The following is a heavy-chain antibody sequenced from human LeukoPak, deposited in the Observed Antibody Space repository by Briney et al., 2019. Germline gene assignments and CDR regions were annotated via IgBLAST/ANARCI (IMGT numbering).Heavy chain of an antibody. CDR1: GYTFTGHY. CDR2: INPNSGDT. Sequence: ASVTVSCKSSGYTFTGHYMHWVRQARGQGLEWMGWINPNSGDTNYAQKFQGSVTMTRDTSISTAYMELSSLRSDDTAVYYCARRCSGGSCSGAFDIWGQGTMVTVSS. J-gene: IGHJ3*02. D-gene: IGHD2-15*01. V-gene: IGHV1-2*02. CDR3: ARRCSGGSCSGAFDI.